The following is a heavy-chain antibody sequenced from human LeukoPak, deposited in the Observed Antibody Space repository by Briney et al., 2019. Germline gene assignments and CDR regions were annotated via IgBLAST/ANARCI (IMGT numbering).Heavy chain of an antibody. Sequence: SGTLSLTCAVSGGSISSSNWWSWVRQPPGKGLEWIGEIYHSGSTNYNPSLKSRVTISVDTSKNQFSLKLSSVTAADTAVYFCARGSGSGVPFDYWGQGTLVTVSS. CDR3: ARGSGSGVPFDY. CDR2: IYHSGST. CDR1: GGSISSSNW. D-gene: IGHD3-10*01. V-gene: IGHV4-4*02. J-gene: IGHJ4*02.